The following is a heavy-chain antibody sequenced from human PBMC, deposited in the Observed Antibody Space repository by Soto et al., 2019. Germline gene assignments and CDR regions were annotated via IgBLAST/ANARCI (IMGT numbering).Heavy chain of an antibody. V-gene: IGHV3-30*18. CDR2: ISYDGSNK. CDR1: GFTFSSCG. J-gene: IGHJ6*02. CDR3: AKDRYGDYSYFYGMDV. Sequence: PGXSLRLSCAASGFTFSSCGMHWVRQAPGKVLECMAAISYDGSNKYYADSVKGRLTISRDNSKNTLYLQMNSLRAEDTAVYFCAKDRYGDYSYFYGMDVWGQGTTVTVSS. D-gene: IGHD4-17*01.